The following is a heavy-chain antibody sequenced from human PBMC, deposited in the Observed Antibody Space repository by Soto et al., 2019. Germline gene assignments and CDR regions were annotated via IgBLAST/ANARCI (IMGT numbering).Heavy chain of an antibody. J-gene: IGHJ3*02. CDR2: ISSSSSYI. V-gene: IGHV3-21*01. CDR1: GFTFSSYS. CDR3: ARGQIVVVPAAMAHGDAFDI. D-gene: IGHD2-2*01. Sequence: GGSLRLSCAASGFTFSSYSMNWVRQAPGKGLEWVSSISSSSSYIYYADSVKGRFTISRDNAKNSLYLQMNSLRAEDTAVYYCARGQIVVVPAAMAHGDAFDIWGQGTMVTVSS.